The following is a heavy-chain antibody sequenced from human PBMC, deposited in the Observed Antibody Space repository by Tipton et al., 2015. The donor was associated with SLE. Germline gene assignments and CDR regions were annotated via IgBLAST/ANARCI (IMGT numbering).Heavy chain of an antibody. J-gene: IGHJ4*02. Sequence: SLRLSCAASGFTFSNFAVSWVRQAPAKGLEWGADMNQDGSARFYVDSVKGRFTISRDNAKSTLYLHMNSLRADDTGLYYCARDPHPGAADYWGQGTLVTVSS. CDR1: GFTFSNFA. CDR3: ARDPHPGAADY. V-gene: IGHV3-7*01. CDR2: MNQDGSAR. D-gene: IGHD1-26*01.